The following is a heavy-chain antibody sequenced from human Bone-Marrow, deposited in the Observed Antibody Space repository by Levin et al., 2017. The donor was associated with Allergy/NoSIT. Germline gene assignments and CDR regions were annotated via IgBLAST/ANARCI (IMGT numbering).Heavy chain of an antibody. CDR1: GFTFSSYG. J-gene: IGHJ4*02. D-gene: IGHD3-22*01. V-gene: IGHV3-30*18. CDR3: AKDRWGRITMMNAYYFDY. Sequence: GESLKISCAASGFTFSSYGMHWVRQAPGKGLEWVAVISYDGSNKYYADSVKGRFTISRDNSKNTLYLQMNSLRAEDTAVYYCAKDRWGRITMMNAYYFDYWGQGTLVTVSS. CDR2: ISYDGSNK.